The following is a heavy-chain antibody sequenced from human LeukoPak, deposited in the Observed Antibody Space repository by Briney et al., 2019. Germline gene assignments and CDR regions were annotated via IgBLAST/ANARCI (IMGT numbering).Heavy chain of an antibody. Sequence: GGSLRLSCAASGFTFSSYAMSWVRQAPGKELEWVSAISGSGAGTYYADSVKGRFTISRDNAKNSLYLQMNSLRAEDTAVYYCARRENYYDTEGGYWGQGTLVTVSS. CDR2: ISGSGAGT. J-gene: IGHJ4*02. V-gene: IGHV3-23*01. CDR3: ARRENYYDTEGGY. D-gene: IGHD3-22*01. CDR1: GFTFSSYA.